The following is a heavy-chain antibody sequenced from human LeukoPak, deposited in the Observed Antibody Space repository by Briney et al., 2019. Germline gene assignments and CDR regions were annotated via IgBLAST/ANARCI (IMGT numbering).Heavy chain of an antibody. D-gene: IGHD3-10*01. Sequence: SETLSLTCTVSGGSISSSSYYWGWIRQPPGKGLEWIGSIYYSGSTYYNPSLKSRVTISVDTSKNQFSLKLSSVTAADTAVYYCARDSALPLPPYNWFDPWGQGTLVTVSS. V-gene: IGHV4-39*07. CDR1: GGSISSSSYY. J-gene: IGHJ5*02. CDR2: IYYSGST. CDR3: ARDSALPLPPYNWFDP.